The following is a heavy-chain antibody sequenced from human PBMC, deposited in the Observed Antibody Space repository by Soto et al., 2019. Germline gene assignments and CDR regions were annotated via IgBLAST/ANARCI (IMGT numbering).Heavy chain of an antibody. D-gene: IGHD2-2*01. CDR3: AKGQLLYNWFDP. CDR2: INHSGST. V-gene: IGHV4-34*01. CDR1: GGSFSGYY. J-gene: IGHJ5*02. Sequence: SETLSLTCAVYGGSFSGYYWSWIRQPPGKGLEWIGEINHSGSTNYNPSLKSRVTISVDTSKSQFSLKLSSVTAADTAVYYCAKGQLLYNWFDPWGQGTPVTVSS.